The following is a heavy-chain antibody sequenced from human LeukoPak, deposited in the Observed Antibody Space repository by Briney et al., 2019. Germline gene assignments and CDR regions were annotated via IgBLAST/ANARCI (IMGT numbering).Heavy chain of an antibody. V-gene: IGHV3-48*03. Sequence: GGSLRLSCAASGFTFSSYEMNWVRQAPGKGLEWVSYISSSGSTIYYADSVKGRFTISRDNANNSLYLQMNSLRAEDTAVYYCAWEEGRGGDAFDIWVQGTMVTVSS. CDR1: GFTFSSYE. CDR2: ISSSGSTI. CDR3: AWEEGRGGDAFDI. J-gene: IGHJ3*02.